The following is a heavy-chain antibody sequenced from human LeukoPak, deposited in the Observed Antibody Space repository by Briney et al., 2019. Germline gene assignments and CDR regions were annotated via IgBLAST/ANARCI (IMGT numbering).Heavy chain of an antibody. D-gene: IGHD3-10*01. V-gene: IGHV3-30-3*01. Sequence: GRSLRLSCAASGFTFSSYAMHWVRQAPGKGLEWVAVISYDGSNKYYADSVKGRFTISRDNSKNTLYLQMNSLRAEDTAVYYCAKDARIYGSGSYLGYCDYWGQGTLVTVSS. CDR1: GFTFSSYA. J-gene: IGHJ4*02. CDR3: AKDARIYGSGSYLGYCDY. CDR2: ISYDGSNK.